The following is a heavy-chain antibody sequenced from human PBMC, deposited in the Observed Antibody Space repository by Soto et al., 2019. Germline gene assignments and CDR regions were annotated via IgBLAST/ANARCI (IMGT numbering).Heavy chain of an antibody. Sequence: SRLTPSHYKMNWVRQAPGKGLEWVSYISSSSSTIYYADSVKGRFTISRDNAKNSLYLQMNSLRDEDTAVYYCARDAPPLAYYYDPNWFDPWGQGTLVTVSS. CDR2: ISSSSSTI. CDR3: ARDAPPLAYYYDPNWFDP. J-gene: IGHJ5*02. CDR1: RLTPSHYK. D-gene: IGHD3-22*01. V-gene: IGHV3-48*02.